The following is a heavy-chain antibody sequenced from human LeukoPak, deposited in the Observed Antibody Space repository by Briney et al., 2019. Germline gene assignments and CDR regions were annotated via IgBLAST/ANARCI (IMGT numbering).Heavy chain of an antibody. CDR2: ISWNGDTT. Sequence: GGSLRLSCAASGFTLDDYSMYWVRQAPGKGLEWVSLISWNGDTTYYADSVKGRFTTSRDSSKNSLYLQMNSLRIEDTAFYYCATNIRTGTTTGGYFHHWGQGTLVTVSS. CDR1: GFTLDDYS. CDR3: ATNIRTGTTTGGYFHH. D-gene: IGHD1-1*01. V-gene: IGHV3-43*01. J-gene: IGHJ1*01.